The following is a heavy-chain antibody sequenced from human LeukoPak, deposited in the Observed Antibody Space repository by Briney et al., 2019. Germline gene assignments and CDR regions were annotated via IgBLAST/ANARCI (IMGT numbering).Heavy chain of an antibody. CDR1: GYTFTSYG. V-gene: IGHV1-18*01. CDR3: ARDPAYSSSWYHNANWFDP. Sequence: ASVKVSCKASGYTFTSYGISWVRQAPGQGLEWMGWISAYNGNTNYAQKLQGRVTMTTDTSTGTAYMELRSLRSDDTAVYYCARDPAYSSSWYHNANWFDPWGQGTLVTVSS. J-gene: IGHJ5*02. CDR2: ISAYNGNT. D-gene: IGHD6-13*01.